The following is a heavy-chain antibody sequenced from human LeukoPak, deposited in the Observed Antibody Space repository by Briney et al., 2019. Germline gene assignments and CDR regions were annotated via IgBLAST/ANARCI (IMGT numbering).Heavy chain of an antibody. J-gene: IGHJ4*02. CDR3: ARDTGPFDY. CDR2: IIPILGIA. Sequence: ASVKVSCKASGGTFSSYAISWVRQAPGQGLEWMGRIIPILGIANYAQNFQGRVTITADKSTNTAYMELSSLRSEDTAVYYCARDTGPFDYWGQGTLVTVSS. CDR1: GGTFSSYA. V-gene: IGHV1-69*04. D-gene: IGHD4-11*01.